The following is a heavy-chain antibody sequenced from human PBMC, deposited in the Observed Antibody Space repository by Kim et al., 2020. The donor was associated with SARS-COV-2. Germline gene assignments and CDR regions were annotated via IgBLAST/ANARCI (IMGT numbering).Heavy chain of an antibody. V-gene: IGHV3-74*01. CDR3: ARGASRYPSYSGSYD. CDR1: GFTFSSYW. D-gene: IGHD1-26*01. CDR2: INSDGSST. J-gene: IGHJ4*02. Sequence: GGSLRLSCAASGFTFSSYWMHWVRQAPGKGLVWVSRINSDGSSTSYADSVKGRFTISRDNAKNTLYLQMNSLRAEDTAVYYCARGASRYPSYSGSYDWGQGTLVTVSS.